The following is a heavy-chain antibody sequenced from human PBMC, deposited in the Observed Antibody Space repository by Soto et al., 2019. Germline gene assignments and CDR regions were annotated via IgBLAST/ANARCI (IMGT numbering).Heavy chain of an antibody. CDR1: GFTFSSYW. D-gene: IGHD2-15*01. Sequence: GGSLRLSCAASGFTFSSYWMSWVRQAPGKGLEWVANIKQDGSEKYYVDSVKGRFTISRDNAKNSLYLQMNSLRAEDTAVYYCARDSDCSGGSCYPGAGWFDTWGQGTLVTVSS. V-gene: IGHV3-7*03. CDR3: ARDSDCSGGSCYPGAGWFDT. CDR2: IKQDGSEK. J-gene: IGHJ5*02.